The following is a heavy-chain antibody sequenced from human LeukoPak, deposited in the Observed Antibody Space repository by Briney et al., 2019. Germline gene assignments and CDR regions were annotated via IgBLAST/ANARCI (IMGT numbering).Heavy chain of an antibody. Sequence: PGGSLRLSCAASGFTLSTHWMSWVRQAPGKGPEWVANINQDGSQKRYVDSVQGRFTISRDNTKNSLFLQMNSLRAEDTAVYYCARLKDDVTKLDYWGQGTLVTVPS. CDR3: ARLKDDVTKLDY. J-gene: IGHJ4*02. CDR2: INQDGSQK. V-gene: IGHV3-7*01. CDR1: GFTLSTHW. D-gene: IGHD2-8*01.